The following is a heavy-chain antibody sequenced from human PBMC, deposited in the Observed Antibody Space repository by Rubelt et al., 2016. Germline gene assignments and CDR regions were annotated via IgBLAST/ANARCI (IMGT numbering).Heavy chain of an antibody. CDR2: ISAYNGNT. J-gene: IGHJ4*02. D-gene: IGHD6-13*01. Sequence: QVQLVQSGAEVKKPGASVKVSCKASGSTFTSYGISWVRPAPGQGLEWMGWISAYNGNTNYAQKRQGRVTMTTDTATRTAYMELRSLRSDDTAVYYCARVISGVEYSSSWHFDYWGQGTLVTVSS. CDR3: ARVISGVEYSSSWHFDY. CDR1: GSTFTSYG. V-gene: IGHV1-18*01.